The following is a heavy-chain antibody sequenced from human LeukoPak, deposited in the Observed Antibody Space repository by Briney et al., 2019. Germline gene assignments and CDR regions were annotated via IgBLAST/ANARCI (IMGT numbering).Heavy chain of an antibody. J-gene: IGHJ6*02. CDR1: RGTLTSYV. D-gene: IGHD2-21*02. CDR3: ARGGFHACGGGCYLIDYYYYYGMDV. Sequence: VKLSCNATRGTLTSYVASWVRESPGHGLEWMGGCMLNLSTADYAQKLPARVTITADGSTSTAYMELSRLRSEEMASSPCARGGFHACGGGCYLIDYYYYYGMDVWGQGTTVTVSS. V-gene: IGHV1-69*13. CDR2: CMLNLSTA.